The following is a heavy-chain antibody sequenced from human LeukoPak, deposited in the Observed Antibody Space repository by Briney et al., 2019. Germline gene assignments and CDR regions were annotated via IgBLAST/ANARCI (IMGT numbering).Heavy chain of an antibody. D-gene: IGHD1-1*01. CDR2: IYTSGST. CDR3: ARGVLEGYSLYYYYIDV. CDR1: GGSISSYY. Sequence: AEPLSLTCTVSGGSISSYYWRWIRQPPGKGLEWMGRIYTSGSTNYNPSLKSRVTISVDTSKNEFSLKLICVTAADAPVYYCARGVLEGYSLYYYYIDVWGKGPRVSISS. V-gene: IGHV4-4*07. J-gene: IGHJ6*03.